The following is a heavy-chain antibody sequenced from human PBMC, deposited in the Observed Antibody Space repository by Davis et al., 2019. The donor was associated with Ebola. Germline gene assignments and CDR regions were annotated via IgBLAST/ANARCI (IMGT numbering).Heavy chain of an antibody. Sequence: PSETLSLTCTFPDGSISSHYWNWIRQPPGKGLEWVGIIYHGGRNHYNPSLKSRVSISADMSKNQFSLELRSVTAADTAVYYCVRFGLGAYWGQGTLVTVSS. CDR3: VRFGLGAY. D-gene: IGHD3-16*01. CDR1: DGSISSHY. V-gene: IGHV4-59*11. CDR2: IYHGGRN. J-gene: IGHJ4*02.